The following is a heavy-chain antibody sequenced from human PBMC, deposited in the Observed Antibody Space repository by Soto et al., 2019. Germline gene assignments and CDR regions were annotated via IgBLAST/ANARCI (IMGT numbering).Heavy chain of an antibody. CDR2: ISYDGSNK. J-gene: IGHJ4*02. V-gene: IGHV3-30-3*01. CDR1: GFTFSSYA. Sequence: QVQLVESGGGVVQPGRSLRLSCAASGFTFSSYAMHWVRQAPGKGLEWVAVISYDGSNKYYADSVKGRFTISRDNSKNTLYLQMNRLRAEDTDVYYCASTIMITFGGVIDPFDYWGQGTLVTVSS. CDR3: ASTIMITFGGVIDPFDY. D-gene: IGHD3-16*02.